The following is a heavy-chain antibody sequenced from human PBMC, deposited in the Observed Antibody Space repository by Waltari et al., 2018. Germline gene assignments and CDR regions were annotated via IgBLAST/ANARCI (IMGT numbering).Heavy chain of an antibody. J-gene: IGHJ4*02. D-gene: IGHD7-27*01. V-gene: IGHV3-7*01. CDR3: VRDHWGPDY. Sequence: EVHLVESGGGLVQHGGSLRLSCAALGFTFTDYGMSWVRQAPGKGPEWVANIHKDGSEKNYVDYVKGRFTISRDNAKDSVYLQMNSLRADDTAMYYCVRDHWGPDYWGQGTLVTVSS. CDR1: GFTFTDYG. CDR2: IHKDGSEK.